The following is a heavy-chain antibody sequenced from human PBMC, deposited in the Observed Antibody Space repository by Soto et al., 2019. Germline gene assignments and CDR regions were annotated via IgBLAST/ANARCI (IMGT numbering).Heavy chain of an antibody. CDR1: GVSISSSDYY. CDR3: ARENYGAYHPGLYYYYGMDV. CDR2: IDYNGVT. J-gene: IGHJ6*02. V-gene: IGHV4-39*02. D-gene: IGHD4-17*01. Sequence: SETLSLTCTVSGVSISSSDYYWAWIRQPPGKGLEWIGSIDYNGVTYSSPSLKGRVTISKDTSKNKFSLQVTSVTAADTAVYYCARENYGAYHPGLYYYYGMDVWGQGTTVTVS.